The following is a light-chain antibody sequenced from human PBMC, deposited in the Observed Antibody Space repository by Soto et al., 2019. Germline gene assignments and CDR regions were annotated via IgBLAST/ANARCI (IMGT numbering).Light chain of an antibody. CDR2: GAS. Sequence: VITQYPATLSVSPGERATLSCMASQSVPHSYLAWYRQKPGQAPRLLIYGASSRATGIPVRFSGSGSGTDFTLTITGLEPEDFAVYYCQRYGASTTFGQGTKVDI. V-gene: IGKV3-20*01. CDR1: QSVPHSY. CDR3: QRYGASTT. J-gene: IGKJ1*01.